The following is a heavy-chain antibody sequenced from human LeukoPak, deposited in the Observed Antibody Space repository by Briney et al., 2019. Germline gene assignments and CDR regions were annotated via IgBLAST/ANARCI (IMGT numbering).Heavy chain of an antibody. J-gene: IGHJ4*02. CDR3: AKGGSYYGSGSYYNEPFDY. D-gene: IGHD3-10*01. CDR1: GFPLSSYA. V-gene: IGHV3-23*01. Sequence: PGGSLRLSCAVSGFPLSSYAMSWVRQAPGKGLEWVSATSSSDAGTYYADSVRGRFTISRDNSKNTLYLQMNSLRAEDTAVYYCAKGGSYYGSGSYYNEPFDYWGQGTLVTVSS. CDR2: TSSSDAGT.